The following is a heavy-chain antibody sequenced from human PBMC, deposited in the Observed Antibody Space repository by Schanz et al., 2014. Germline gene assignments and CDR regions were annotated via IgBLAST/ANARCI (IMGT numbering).Heavy chain of an antibody. CDR3: AKGMGYCSGGTCYDYYYYGLDV. J-gene: IGHJ6*02. Sequence: VQMVESGGGVVQPGRSLRLSCAASGFAFSVYAMTWVRQAPGKGLEWVSSISHSGGSKYYADSVKGRFTISRDNSENTLYLQMNSLSADDTAVFYCAKGMGYCSGGTCYDYYYYGLDVWGQGTTVAVSS. V-gene: IGHV3-23*04. D-gene: IGHD2-15*01. CDR1: GFAFSVYA. CDR2: ISHSGGSK.